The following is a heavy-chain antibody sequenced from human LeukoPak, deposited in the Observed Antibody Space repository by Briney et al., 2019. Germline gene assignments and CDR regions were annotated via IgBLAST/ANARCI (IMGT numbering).Heavy chain of an antibody. CDR2: ISGSGGST. V-gene: IGHV3-23*01. D-gene: IGHD2-21*01. CDR1: GFTFSSYA. CDR3: ARDFFPIVDSTWYEIGY. Sequence: GGSLRLSCAASGFTFSSYAMSWVRQAPGKGLEWVSAISGSGGSTYYADSVKGRFTISRDNAKNSLYLQMNSLRAEDTAVYYCARDFFPIVDSTWYEIGYWGQGTLVTVSS. J-gene: IGHJ4*02.